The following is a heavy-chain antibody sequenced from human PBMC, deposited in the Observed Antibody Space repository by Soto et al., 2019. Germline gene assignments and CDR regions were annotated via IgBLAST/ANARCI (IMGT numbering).Heavy chain of an antibody. D-gene: IGHD6-19*01. Sequence: QVQLQESGPGLVKPSETLSLTCTVSGGSISSYYWSWIRQPPGKGLEWIGYIYYSGSTNYNPSLKSRVTISVDTSKNQFSLKLSSVTAADTAVYFCARQQWLVLNAFDIWGQGTMVTVSS. CDR2: IYYSGST. CDR1: GGSISSYY. CDR3: ARQQWLVLNAFDI. J-gene: IGHJ3*02. V-gene: IGHV4-59*01.